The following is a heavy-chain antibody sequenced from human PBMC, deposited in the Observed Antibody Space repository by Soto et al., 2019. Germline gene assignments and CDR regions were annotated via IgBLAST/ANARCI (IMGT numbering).Heavy chain of an antibody. Sequence: GGSLRLSCAASGFILSTYDMNWVRQPTGKGLEWVSLIAAAGETYYSDSVKGRFTISRENARNSLHLEMNNLRAEDTAIYYCVRESGAGSAGWFHLDHWGQGTQVTVSS. CDR1: GFILSTYD. J-gene: IGHJ4*02. CDR2: IAAAGET. D-gene: IGHD6-19*01. V-gene: IGHV3-13*01. CDR3: VRESGAGSAGWFHLDH.